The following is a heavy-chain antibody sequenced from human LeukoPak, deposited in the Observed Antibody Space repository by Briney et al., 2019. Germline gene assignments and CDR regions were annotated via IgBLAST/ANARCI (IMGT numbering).Heavy chain of an antibody. Sequence: SGTLSLTCAVSGGSISSSNWWSWVRQPPGKGLEWIGEIYHSGSTNYNPSLKSRVTISVDKSKNQFSLKLSSVTAADTAVYYCARGVRDYYGSGSYPNYFDYWGQGTLVTVSS. V-gene: IGHV4-4*02. CDR3: ARGVRDYYGSGSYPNYFDY. D-gene: IGHD3-10*01. CDR2: IYHSGST. CDR1: GGSISSSNW. J-gene: IGHJ4*02.